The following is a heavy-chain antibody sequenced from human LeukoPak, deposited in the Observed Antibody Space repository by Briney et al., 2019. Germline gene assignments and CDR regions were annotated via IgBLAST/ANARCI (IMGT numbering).Heavy chain of an antibody. V-gene: IGHV3-33*01. D-gene: IGHD2/OR15-2a*01. Sequence: GGSLRLSCAASGFTFSNYGMHWVRQAPGKGLEWVALIWYDGSNKYYTDSVKGRLTISRDDSKDTLFLQMNGLRAEDTAVYYCAREGPRGNSQFDYWGQGTLVTVSS. CDR1: GFTFSNYG. CDR3: AREGPRGNSQFDY. J-gene: IGHJ4*02. CDR2: IWYDGSNK.